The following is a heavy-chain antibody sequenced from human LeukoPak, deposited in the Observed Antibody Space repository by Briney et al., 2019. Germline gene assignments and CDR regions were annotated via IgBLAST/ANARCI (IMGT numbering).Heavy chain of an antibody. D-gene: IGHD2-2*02. CDR1: GFTFSSYW. CDR3: ARDAEVVPAAIDYFDY. Sequence: PGGSLRLSCAPSGFTFSSYWMSWVRQAPGKGLEWVANIKQDGSEKYYVDSVKGRFTISRDNAKNSLYLQMNSLRAEDTAVYYCARDAEVVPAAIDYFDYWGQGTLVTVSS. J-gene: IGHJ4*02. V-gene: IGHV3-7*01. CDR2: IKQDGSEK.